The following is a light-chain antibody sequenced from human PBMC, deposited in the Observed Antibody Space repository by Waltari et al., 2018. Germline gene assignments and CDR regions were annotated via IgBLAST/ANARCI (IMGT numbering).Light chain of an antibody. CDR1: QSLLHSGGKTY. CDR2: EVS. V-gene: IGKV2-29*02. Sequence: DILLTQTPLSLSVTPGQPASTSSRSNQSLLHSGGKTYLSWFLQKPGQSPQLLIYEVSNRFSGVPDRFSGSGSGTDFTLQISRVEADDVGVYYCMQGIHVPRTFGGGTKVEMK. CDR3: MQGIHVPRT. J-gene: IGKJ4*01.